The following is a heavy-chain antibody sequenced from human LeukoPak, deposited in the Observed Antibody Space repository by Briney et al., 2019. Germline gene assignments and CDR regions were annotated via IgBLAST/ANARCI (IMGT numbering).Heavy chain of an antibody. V-gene: IGHV3-21*01. D-gene: IGHD3-10*01. CDR1: GFTFSIYS. CDR3: ARDRGYLDS. J-gene: IGHJ4*02. CDR2: ISNSSSYI. Sequence: GGSLRLSCAASGFTFSIYSMNGVRQAPGKGREGVSSISNSSSYIYYADSVKGRFTISRDNAKSSLYLQMNSLRDEDTAVYYCARDRGYLDSWGQGTLVTVSS.